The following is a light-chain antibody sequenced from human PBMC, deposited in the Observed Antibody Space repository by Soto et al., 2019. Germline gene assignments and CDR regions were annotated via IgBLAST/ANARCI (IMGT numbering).Light chain of an antibody. CDR1: QSVLYSSNNKNY. CDR2: WAS. Sequence: DIVMTQSPDSLAVSLGEGATINCKSSQSVLYSSNNKNYLAWYQRKPGQPPKLLIYWASTRESGVPDRFRGSGSGTDFTLTISSLQAEDVAVYYCQQYYSTPWTFGQGTKVEIK. CDR3: QQYYSTPWT. V-gene: IGKV4-1*01. J-gene: IGKJ1*01.